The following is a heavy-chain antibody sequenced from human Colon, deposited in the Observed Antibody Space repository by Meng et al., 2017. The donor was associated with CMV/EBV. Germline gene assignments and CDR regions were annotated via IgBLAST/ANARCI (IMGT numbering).Heavy chain of an antibody. CDR3: AKGRSGATYSGLDV. V-gene: IGHV3-74*01. Sequence: GESLKISCEASGFTFSHYWMHWVRQAPGKGLEWVSRINTDGRTTDYADSVKGRFSISRDYSERTLSLQMNSLRAEDTAVYYCAKGRSGATYSGLDVWGQGTTVTVSS. CDR1: GFTFSHYW. D-gene: IGHD1-1*01. CDR2: INTDGRTT. J-gene: IGHJ6*02.